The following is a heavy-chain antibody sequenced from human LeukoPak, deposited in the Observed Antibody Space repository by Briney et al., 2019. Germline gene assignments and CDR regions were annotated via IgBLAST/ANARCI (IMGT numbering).Heavy chain of an antibody. CDR2: ISSSSSYI. V-gene: IGHV3-21*01. D-gene: IGHD6-13*01. J-gene: IGHJ4*02. CDR1: GLTFSSYS. CDR3: ARDGAAAGTVTDY. Sequence: KPGGSLRLSCAASGLTFSSYSMNWVRQAPGKGLEWVSSISSSSSYIYYADSVKGRFTISRDNAKNSLYLQMNSLRAEDTAVYYCARDGAAAGTVTDYWGQGTLVTVSS.